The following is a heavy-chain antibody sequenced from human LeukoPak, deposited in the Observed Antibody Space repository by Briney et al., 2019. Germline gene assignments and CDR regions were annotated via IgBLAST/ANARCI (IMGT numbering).Heavy chain of an antibody. Sequence: GASVKVSCKASGYTFTGYYMHWVRQAPGQGLEWMGWINPNSGGTNYAQKFQGRVAMTRDTSISTAYMELSRLRSDDTAVYYCARVTLNGAYSSSSPPRFHFDYWGQGTLVTVSS. CDR2: INPNSGGT. CDR1: GYTFTGYY. V-gene: IGHV1-2*02. D-gene: IGHD6-6*01. J-gene: IGHJ4*02. CDR3: ARVTLNGAYSSSSPPRFHFDY.